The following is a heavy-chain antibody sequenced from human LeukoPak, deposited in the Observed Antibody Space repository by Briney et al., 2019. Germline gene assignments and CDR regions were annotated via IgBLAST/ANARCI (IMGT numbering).Heavy chain of an antibody. D-gene: IGHD1/OR15-1a*01. V-gene: IGHV3-33*01. CDR3: ARDRGTGTFDY. J-gene: IGHJ4*02. CDR1: GFTFSSYG. Sequence: GSLRLSCAASGFTFSSYGMHWVRQAPGKGLEWAAVIWYDRSNKYYADSVKGRFTISRDNSKNTLYLQINHLRPEDTAVYYCARDRGTGTFDYWGQGTLVTVSS. CDR2: IWYDRSNK.